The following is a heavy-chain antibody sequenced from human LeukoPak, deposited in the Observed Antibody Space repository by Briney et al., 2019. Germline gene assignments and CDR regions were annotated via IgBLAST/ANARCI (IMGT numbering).Heavy chain of an antibody. V-gene: IGHV3-30*03. CDR2: ISYDGSNK. D-gene: IGHD3-22*01. Sequence: PGGSLRLSCEASGFTLTDYDMHWVRQGPGKGLEWVALISYDGSNKYYVESVKGRFTISRDTSKSTLYLQMNSLRVDDTAVYYCARDKGYYDSSGYYPYYYYYGMDVWGQGTTVTVSS. CDR1: GFTLTDYD. CDR3: ARDKGYYDSSGYYPYYYYYGMDV. J-gene: IGHJ6*02.